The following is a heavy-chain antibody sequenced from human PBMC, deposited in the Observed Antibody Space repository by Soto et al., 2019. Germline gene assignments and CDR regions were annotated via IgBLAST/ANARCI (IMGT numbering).Heavy chain of an antibody. CDR2: ISAYNGNT. Sequence: QVQLVQSGAEVKKPGASVKVSCKASGYTFSTYAISWVRQAPGQGLEWMGWISAYNGNTNYAQKFQGRVTMTTDTPTSTAYMELRSLRSDDTAVYYCARQKLGQGMGGGTRGNYWGQGTLVTVSS. J-gene: IGHJ4*02. CDR3: ARQKLGQGMGGGTRGNY. D-gene: IGHD7-27*01. V-gene: IGHV1-18*01. CDR1: GYTFSTYA.